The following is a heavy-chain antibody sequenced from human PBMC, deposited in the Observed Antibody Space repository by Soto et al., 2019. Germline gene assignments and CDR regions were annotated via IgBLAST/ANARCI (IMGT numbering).Heavy chain of an antibody. CDR1: GGTFTSYT. Sequence: QVQLVQSGAEVKRPGSSVKVACKASGGTFTSYTFSWVRQAPGQGLEWMGRIIPMLDVTSYAQKFQGRLTITADKSTSTVDMELRSLKSEDTARFYCARDPGGDWYFDLWGRGTLVTVSS. J-gene: IGHJ2*01. CDR3: ARDPGGDWYFDL. D-gene: IGHD6-25*01. V-gene: IGHV1-69*04. CDR2: IIPMLDVT.